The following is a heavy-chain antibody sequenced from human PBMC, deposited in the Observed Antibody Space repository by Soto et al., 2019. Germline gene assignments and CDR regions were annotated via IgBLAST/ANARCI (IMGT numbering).Heavy chain of an antibody. CDR2: IIPIFGTA. Sequence: SVKVSCKASGGTFSSYAISWVRQAPGQGLEWMGGIIPIFGTANYAQKFQGRVTITADESTSTAYMELSSLRSEDTAVYYCASADTAMAIFDYWGQGTLVTVSS. D-gene: IGHD5-18*01. V-gene: IGHV1-69*13. CDR1: GGTFSSYA. CDR3: ASADTAMAIFDY. J-gene: IGHJ4*02.